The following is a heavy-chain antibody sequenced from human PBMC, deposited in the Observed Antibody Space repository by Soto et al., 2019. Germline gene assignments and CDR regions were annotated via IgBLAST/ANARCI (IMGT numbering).Heavy chain of an antibody. CDR2: IFYSGST. Sequence: QLQLQESGPGLVKASETLSLTCNVSGGSISSSRSYWAWIRQPTGKRLEWIANIFYSGSTYYNPSLARRVTVSVDTSKNRFSLQLSSVTAAATAVYYCARQPTTADIDLWFAPWGKGTLFTFSS. CDR1: GGSISSSRSY. D-gene: IGHD2-2*01. J-gene: IGHJ5*02. CDR3: ARQPTTADIDLWFAP. V-gene: IGHV4-39*01.